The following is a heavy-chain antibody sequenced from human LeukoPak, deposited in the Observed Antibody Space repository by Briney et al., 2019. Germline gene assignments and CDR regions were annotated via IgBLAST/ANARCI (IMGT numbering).Heavy chain of an antibody. D-gene: IGHD6-19*01. CDR3: AKDHSSGWYPPGPMDV. V-gene: IGHV3-73*01. Sequence: GGSLRLSCAASGFTFSGSAMHWVRQASGKGLEWVGRIRSKANSYATAYAASVKGRFTISRDDSKNTAYLQMNSLRAEDTAVYYCAKDHSSGWYPPGPMDVWGKGTTVTVSS. CDR1: GFTFSGSA. J-gene: IGHJ6*03. CDR2: IRSKANSYAT.